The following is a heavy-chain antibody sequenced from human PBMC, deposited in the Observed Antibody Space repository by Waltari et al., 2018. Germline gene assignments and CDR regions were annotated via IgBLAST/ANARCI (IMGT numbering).Heavy chain of an antibody. V-gene: IGHV1-69*15. CDR1: AGPFSSYA. D-gene: IGHD6-19*01. CDR3: ARGWPTVAVDAFDI. Sequence: QVQLVQSGAEVKKPGSSVKVSCKASAGPFSSYAISGVLPAPRPGLEWMGRIIPIFGTANYAQKCQGRVTITADESTSTAYMELSSLRSEDTAVYYCARGWPTVAVDAFDIWGQGTMVTVSS. CDR2: IIPIFGTA. J-gene: IGHJ3*02.